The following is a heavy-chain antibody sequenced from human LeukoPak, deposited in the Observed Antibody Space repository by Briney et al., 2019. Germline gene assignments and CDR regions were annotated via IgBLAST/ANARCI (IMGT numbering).Heavy chain of an antibody. J-gene: IGHJ5*02. CDR1: GFDFSTYA. D-gene: IGHD2-15*01. V-gene: IGHV3-21*01. Sequence: GGSLRLSCAASGFDFSTYAINWVRQAPGKGLEWVSRISTMSNYIFYGDSVKGRFTISRDNSKNTLYLQMNSLRAEDTAVYYCARDLEDCSGGSCYSWFDPWGQGTLVTVSS. CDR2: ISTMSNYI. CDR3: ARDLEDCSGGSCYSWFDP.